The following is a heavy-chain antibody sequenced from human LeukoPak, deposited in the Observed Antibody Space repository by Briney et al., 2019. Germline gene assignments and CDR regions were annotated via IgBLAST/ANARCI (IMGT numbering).Heavy chain of an antibody. CDR1: GFTFSSYA. V-gene: IGHV3-23*01. Sequence: PGGSLRLSCAASGFTFSSYAMSWVRQAPGKGLEWVSAISGSGGSTYYADSVKGRFTISRDNSKNTLYLQMNSLRAEDTAVYYCAKEDDYCGGDCYQGGDFDYWGQGTLVTVSS. CDR3: AKEDDYCGGDCYQGGDFDY. CDR2: ISGSGGST. J-gene: IGHJ4*02. D-gene: IGHD2-21*02.